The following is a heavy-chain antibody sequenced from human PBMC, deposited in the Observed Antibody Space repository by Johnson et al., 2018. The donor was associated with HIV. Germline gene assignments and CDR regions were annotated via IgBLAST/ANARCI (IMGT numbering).Heavy chain of an antibody. V-gene: IGHV3-66*02. D-gene: IGHD3-9*01. CDR3: AREEGTDILTRGDAFDI. CDR1: GFTFSSYW. J-gene: IGHJ3*02. Sequence: VQLVESGGGVVQPGGSLRLSCAASGFTFSSYWMHWVRQGPGKGLEWVSILYSAGSAYYADSVKGRFTISRDNSKNTLYLQMNSLRPEDTAVYYCAREEGTDILTRGDAFDIWGQGTMVTVSS. CDR2: LYSAGSA.